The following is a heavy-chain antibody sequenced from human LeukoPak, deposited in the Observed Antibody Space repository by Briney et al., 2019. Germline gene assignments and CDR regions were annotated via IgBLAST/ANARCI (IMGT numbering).Heavy chain of an antibody. CDR1: GGSISSYY. V-gene: IGHV4-59*08. CDR2: IYYSGSI. J-gene: IGHJ3*02. CDR3: ARPVAYYDSSGYYSVFALDI. D-gene: IGHD3-22*01. Sequence: SETLPLTCTVSGGSISSYYWSWIRQPPGKGLEWIGYIYYSGSINYNPSLKSRVTISVDTSKNQFSLKLSSVTAADTAVYYCARPVAYYDSSGYYSVFALDIWGQGTMVTVSS.